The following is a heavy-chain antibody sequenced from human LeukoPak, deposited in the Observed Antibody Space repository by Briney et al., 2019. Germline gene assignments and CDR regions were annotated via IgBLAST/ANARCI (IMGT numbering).Heavy chain of an antibody. CDR2: IRYDGSNK. V-gene: IGHV3-30*02. Sequence: GGSLRLSCAASGFTFSSYGMHWVRQAPGKGLEWVAFIRYDGSNKYYADSVKGRFTISRDNAKNTLYLQMNSLRAEDTAVYYCARDYFGMALYWGQGTLVTVSS. D-gene: IGHD3-10*01. CDR1: GFTFSSYG. J-gene: IGHJ4*02. CDR3: ARDYFGMALY.